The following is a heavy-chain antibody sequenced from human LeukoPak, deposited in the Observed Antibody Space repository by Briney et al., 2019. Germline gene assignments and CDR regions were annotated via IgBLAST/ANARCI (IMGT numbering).Heavy chain of an antibody. CDR2: IYPGDSDT. J-gene: IGHJ4*02. Sequence: GESLKISCKGSGYSFTSYWIGWVRQMPGKGLEWMGIIYPGDSDTRYSPSFQGQVTISADKSITTAYLQWSSLKASDTAMYYCARGYCSSISCSYFDYWGQGTLVTVSS. CDR3: ARGYCSSISCSYFDY. D-gene: IGHD2-2*01. V-gene: IGHV5-51*01. CDR1: GYSFTSYW.